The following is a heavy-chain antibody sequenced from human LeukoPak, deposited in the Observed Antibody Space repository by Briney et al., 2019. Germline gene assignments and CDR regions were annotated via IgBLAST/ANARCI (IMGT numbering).Heavy chain of an antibody. CDR2: INHSGST. Sequence: PSGTLSLTCAVSGGSISSSNWWSWIRQPPGKGLEWIGEINHSGSTNYNPSLKSRVTISVDTSKNQFSLKLSSVTAADTAVYYCARDSGYDARKSDYWGQGTLVTVSS. CDR1: GGSISSSNW. V-gene: IGHV4-4*02. CDR3: ARDSGYDARKSDY. D-gene: IGHD5-12*01. J-gene: IGHJ4*02.